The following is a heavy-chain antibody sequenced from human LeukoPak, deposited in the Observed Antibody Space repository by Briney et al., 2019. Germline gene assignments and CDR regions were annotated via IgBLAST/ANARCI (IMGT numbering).Heavy chain of an antibody. J-gene: IGHJ6*03. D-gene: IGHD3-9*01. CDR1: GFTFSSYS. Sequence: GGSLRLSCAASGFTFSSYSMNWVRQAPGKGLEWVSYISSSSSTIYYADSVKGRFIISRDNSKNTLYLQMNSLRAEDTAVYYCAKDGGEYYDILTGYYPRLYYMDVWGKGTTVTISS. V-gene: IGHV3-48*01. CDR2: ISSSSSTI. CDR3: AKDGGEYYDILTGYYPRLYYMDV.